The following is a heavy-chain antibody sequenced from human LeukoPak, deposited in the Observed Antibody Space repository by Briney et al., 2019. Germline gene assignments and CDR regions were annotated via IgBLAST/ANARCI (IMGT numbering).Heavy chain of an antibody. V-gene: IGHV3-23*01. J-gene: IGHJ6*02. CDR3: AKEDHNWNERLYYYYGMDV. Sequence: PGGSLRPSCAASGFTFSSYAMSWVRQAPGKGLEWVSAISGSGGSTYYADSVKGRFTISRDNSKNTLYLQMNSLRAEDTAVYYCAKEDHNWNERLYYYYGMDVWGQGTTVTVSS. CDR2: ISGSGGST. CDR1: GFTFSSYA. D-gene: IGHD1-1*01.